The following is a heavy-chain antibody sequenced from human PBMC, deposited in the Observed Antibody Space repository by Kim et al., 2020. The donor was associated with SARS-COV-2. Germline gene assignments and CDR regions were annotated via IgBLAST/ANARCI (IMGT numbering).Heavy chain of an antibody. J-gene: IGHJ4*02. CDR2: VYHSGST. D-gene: IGHD3-22*01. CDR3: ARLPHDSSGYVDC. V-gene: IGHV4-39*01. Sequence: SETLSLTCTVSGGSISSSFNYWGWIRQPPGKGLEWIGSVYHSGSTYDSPSLKSRVTVSVDTSKNEFCLKVTSVTAADTAVYFCARLPHDSSGYVDCWGQGTLVPVSS. CDR1: GGSISSSFNY.